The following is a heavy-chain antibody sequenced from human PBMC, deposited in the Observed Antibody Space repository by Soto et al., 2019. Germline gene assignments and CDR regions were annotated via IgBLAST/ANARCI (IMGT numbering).Heavy chain of an antibody. V-gene: IGHV3-23*01. CDR1: GFTFSSSA. D-gene: IGHD3-10*01. J-gene: IGHJ4*02. Sequence: PAGSLRLSCAASGFTFSSSAMSWVRQAPGKGLEWVSAISGSGGSTYYADSVKGRFTISRDNSKNTLYLQMNSLRAEDTAVYYCAKEGGYMYYFDYWGQGTLVTVSS. CDR2: ISGSGGST. CDR3: AKEGGYMYYFDY.